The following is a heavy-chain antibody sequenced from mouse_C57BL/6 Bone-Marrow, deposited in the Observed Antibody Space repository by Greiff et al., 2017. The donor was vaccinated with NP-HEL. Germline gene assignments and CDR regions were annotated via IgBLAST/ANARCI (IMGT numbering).Heavy chain of an antibody. D-gene: IGHD1-1*01. CDR2: IYPGGGYT. CDR3: ARGYYGPYYFDY. V-gene: IGHV1-63*01. CDR1: GYTFTNYW. Sequence: VQLQQSGAELVRPGTSVKMSCKASGYTFTNYWIGWAKQRPGHGLEWIGDIYPGGGYTNYNEKFKGKATLTADKSSSTAYMQFSSLTSEDSAIYYCARGYYGPYYFDYWGQGTTLSVSS. J-gene: IGHJ2*01.